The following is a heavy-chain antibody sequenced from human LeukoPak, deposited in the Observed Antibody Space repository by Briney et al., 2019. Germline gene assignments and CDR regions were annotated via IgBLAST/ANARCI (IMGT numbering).Heavy chain of an antibody. J-gene: IGHJ4*02. CDR1: GYDFTIVG. CDR2: IIPILDIA. D-gene: IGHD5-18*01. V-gene: IGHV1-69*04. CDR3: ARERDYTTMAPFDY. Sequence: GASVKVSFKASGYDFTIVGITWVRQAPGQGLEWMGRIIPILDIANHAQKFQGRVTITADKSTNTAYMELSSLRSEDTALYYCARERDYTTMAPFDYWGQGTLVTVSS.